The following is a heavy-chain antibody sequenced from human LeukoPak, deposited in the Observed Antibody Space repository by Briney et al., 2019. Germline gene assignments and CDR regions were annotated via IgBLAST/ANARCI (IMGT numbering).Heavy chain of an antibody. CDR1: GYTFTSYG. D-gene: IGHD1-20*01. V-gene: IGHV1-18*01. CDR2: ISAYNGNT. CDR3: ARAQEGITGRNFDY. Sequence: ASVKVSCKASGYTFTSYGISWVRHAPGQGLEWMGWISAYNGNTNYAQKLQGRVTMTTDTSTSKAYMELRSLSSDDTAVYYCARAQEGITGRNFDYSGERKLVSVSS. J-gene: IGHJ4*02.